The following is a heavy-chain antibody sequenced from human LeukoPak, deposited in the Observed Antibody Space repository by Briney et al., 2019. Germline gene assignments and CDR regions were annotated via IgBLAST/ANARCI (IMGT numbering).Heavy chain of an antibody. Sequence: ASVKVSCKASGYTFTSYGISWVRQAPGQGLEWMGWISAYNGNTNYAQKLQGRVTTTTDTSTSTAYMELRSLRSDDTAVYYCARDKVGPGPPSGYYYDSSGYYYDPFFDYWGQGTLVTVSS. D-gene: IGHD3-22*01. CDR1: GYTFTSYG. CDR3: ARDKVGPGPPSGYYYDSSGYYYDPFFDY. CDR2: ISAYNGNT. J-gene: IGHJ4*02. V-gene: IGHV1-18*01.